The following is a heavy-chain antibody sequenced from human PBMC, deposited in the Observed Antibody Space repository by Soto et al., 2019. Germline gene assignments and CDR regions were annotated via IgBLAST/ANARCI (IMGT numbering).Heavy chain of an antibody. V-gene: IGHV3-23*01. CDR1: GFTFSSYA. J-gene: IGHJ6*02. Sequence: GGSLRLSCAASGFTFSSYAMSWVRQAPGKGLEWVSAISGSGGSTYYADSVKGRFTISRDNSKNTLYLQMNSLRAEDTAVYYCAKDQAGRDYYYGMDVWGQGTTVTVSS. CDR2: ISGSGGST. CDR3: AKDQAGRDYYYGMDV.